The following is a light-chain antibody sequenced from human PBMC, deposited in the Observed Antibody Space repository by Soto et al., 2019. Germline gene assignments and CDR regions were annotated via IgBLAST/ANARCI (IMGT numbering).Light chain of an antibody. J-gene: IGKJ4*01. CDR3: QQRSNWPRALT. Sequence: EIVLTQSPATLSLSPGERATLSCRASQSVSSYLAWYQQKPGQAPRLLIYDASNRATRIPARFSGSGSGTDFTLTISSLESEDLAVYYCQQRSNWPRALTFGGGTKVEIK. CDR2: DAS. CDR1: QSVSSY. V-gene: IGKV3-11*01.